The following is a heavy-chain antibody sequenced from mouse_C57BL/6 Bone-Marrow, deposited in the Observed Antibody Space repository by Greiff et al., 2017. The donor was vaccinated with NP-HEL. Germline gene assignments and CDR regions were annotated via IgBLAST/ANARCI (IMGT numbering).Heavy chain of an antibody. D-gene: IGHD2-5*01. CDR1: GYTFTGYW. CDR3: ARKNYSNRVDYDDMEY. CDR2: ILPGSGST. J-gene: IGHJ4*01. V-gene: IGHV1-9*01. Sequence: QVQLQQSGAELMKPGASVKLSCKATGYTFTGYWIEWVKQRPGHGLEWIGEILPGSGSTNYNEKFKGKATFTADTSSNTAYMQLSSLTTEDSAIYYCARKNYSNRVDYDDMEYWGQGTSVTVSS.